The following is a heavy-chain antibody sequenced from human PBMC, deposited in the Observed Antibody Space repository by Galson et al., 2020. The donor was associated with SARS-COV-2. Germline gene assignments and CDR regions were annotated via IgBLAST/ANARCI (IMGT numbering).Heavy chain of an antibody. J-gene: IGHJ4*02. CDR3: AHSGYSFGYEPFDY. D-gene: IGHD5-18*01. V-gene: IGHV2-5*02. CDR1: GFSLSTSGVG. Sequence: KMSGPTLVKPTQTLTLTCTLSGFSLSTSGVGVGWIRQPPGKALEWHALIYWDDDESFSPSLKTRLTITKDTSRNQVVLTRTNMDPVDTATYYCAHSGYSFGYEPFDYWGQGTLVTVSS. CDR2: IYWDDDE.